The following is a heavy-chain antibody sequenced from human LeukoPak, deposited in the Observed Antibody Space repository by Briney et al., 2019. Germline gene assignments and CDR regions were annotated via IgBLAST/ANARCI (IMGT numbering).Heavy chain of an antibody. CDR3: ASSRGSGYYFDY. CDR2: INSDGGST. D-gene: IGHD5-12*01. J-gene: IGHJ4*02. Sequence: GGSLRLSCAASGFTFSSYWMHWVRQAPGKGLVWVSRINSDGGSTSYADSVKGRFTISRDNAKNTLYLQMNSLRAEDTAVYYCASSRGSGYYFDYWGQGTLVTVSS. CDR1: GFTFSSYW. V-gene: IGHV3-74*01.